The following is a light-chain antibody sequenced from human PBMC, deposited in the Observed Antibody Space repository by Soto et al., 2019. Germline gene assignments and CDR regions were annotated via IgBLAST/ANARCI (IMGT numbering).Light chain of an antibody. CDR3: ETWGNNTRV. V-gene: IGLV4-60*03. J-gene: IGLJ3*02. CDR2: LKGSGTY. CDR1: SGHSSYI. Sequence: QPVLTQSSSASASLGSSVKLTCTLSSGHSSYIIAWHQHQPGKAPRYLMKLKGSGTYNKGSGVPDRFSGSSSGADRYLIISNLQSEDETDYYCETWGNNTRVFGGGTKLTVL.